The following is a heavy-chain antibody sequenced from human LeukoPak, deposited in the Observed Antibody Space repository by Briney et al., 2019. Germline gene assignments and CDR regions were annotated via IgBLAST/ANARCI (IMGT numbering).Heavy chain of an antibody. V-gene: IGHV4-34*01. CDR1: GGSFSGYY. CDR2: INHSGST. D-gene: IGHD1-26*01. Sequence: SETLSLTCAVYGGSFSGYYWSWIRQPPGKGLEWIGEINHSGSTNYNPSLKSRVTISVDTSKNQFSLKLSSVTAADTAVYYCASLIVGAAADWYFDLWGRGTLVTVSS. CDR3: ASLIVGAAADWYFDL. J-gene: IGHJ2*01.